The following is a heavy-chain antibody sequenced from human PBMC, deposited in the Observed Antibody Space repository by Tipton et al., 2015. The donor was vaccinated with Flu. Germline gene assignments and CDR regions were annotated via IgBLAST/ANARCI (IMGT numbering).Heavy chain of an antibody. D-gene: IGHD6-19*01. CDR2: IYYSGST. V-gene: IGHV4-39*01. CDR3: ARRVAVAAHSDY. Sequence: TLSLTCTVSGGSISSSSYYWGWIRQPPGKGLEWIGSIYYSGSTYYNPSLKSRVTISVDTSKNQFSLKLSSVTAADTAVYYCARRVAVAAHSDYWGQGTLVTVSS. J-gene: IGHJ4*02. CDR1: GGSISSSSYY.